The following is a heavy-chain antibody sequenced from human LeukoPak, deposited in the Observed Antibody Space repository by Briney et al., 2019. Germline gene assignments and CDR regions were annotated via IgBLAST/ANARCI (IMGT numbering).Heavy chain of an antibody. CDR3: ARGSGYETRDAFDI. V-gene: IGHV1-2*02. J-gene: IGHJ3*02. CDR1: GYTFTGYY. D-gene: IGHD5-12*01. CDR2: INPNSGGT. Sequence: ASVKVSCKASGYTFTGYYMHWVRQAPGQGLEWMGWINPNSGGTNYAQKFQGRVTITADKSTSTAYMELSSLRSEDTAVYYCARGSGYETRDAFDIWGQGTMVTVSS.